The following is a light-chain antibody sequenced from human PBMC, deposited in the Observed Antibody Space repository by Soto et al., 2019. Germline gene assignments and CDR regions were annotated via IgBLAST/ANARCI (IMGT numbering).Light chain of an antibody. J-gene: IGKJ1*01. Sequence: IVMTQSPCTLSLSQGERATLSCRASQSVSSSYLAWYQQKPGQAPRLLIYGASSRATGIPDRFSGSGSGTDFTLTISRLEPEDFAVYYCQQYGSSAWTFGQGTKVDIK. CDR1: QSVSSSY. V-gene: IGKV3-20*01. CDR2: GAS. CDR3: QQYGSSAWT.